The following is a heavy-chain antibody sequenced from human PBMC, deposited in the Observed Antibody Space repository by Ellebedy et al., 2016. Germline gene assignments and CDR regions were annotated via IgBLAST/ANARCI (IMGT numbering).Heavy chain of an antibody. CDR2: IDWDDDK. Sequence: SGPTLVKPTQTLTLTCTFSGFSLSTSGMCVSWIRQPPGKALEWLALIDWDDDKYYSTSLKTRLTISKDTSKNQVVLTMTNMDPVDTATYYCARSRGNHYYYYYMDVWGKGTTVTVSS. CDR1: GFSLSTSGMC. D-gene: IGHD4-23*01. CDR3: ARSRGNHYYYYYMDV. V-gene: IGHV2-70*01. J-gene: IGHJ6*03.